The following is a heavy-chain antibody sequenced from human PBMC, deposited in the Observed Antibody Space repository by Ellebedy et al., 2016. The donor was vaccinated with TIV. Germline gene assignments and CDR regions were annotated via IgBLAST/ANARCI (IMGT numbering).Heavy chain of an antibody. J-gene: IGHJ4*02. CDR2: IYPGGTT. CDR3: ARGRSGTYIHHAFDY. V-gene: IGHV3-53*01. CDR1: GFTVSGSY. D-gene: IGHD1-14*01. Sequence: PGGSLRLSCAASGFTVSGSYMTWVRQAPGKGLEWVSVIYPGGTTHYADSVKGRFTVSRDDSKNTLYLQMNNLRAEDTAVYYCARGRSGTYIHHAFDYWGQGTLVTVSS.